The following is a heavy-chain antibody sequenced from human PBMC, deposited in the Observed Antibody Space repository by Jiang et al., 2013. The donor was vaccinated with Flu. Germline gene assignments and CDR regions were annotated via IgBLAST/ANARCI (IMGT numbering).Heavy chain of an antibody. CDR3: AKGGVLGSGPNYFDY. Sequence: GLVQPGGSLRLSCAASGFTFSSYAMNWVRQAPGKGLEWVSAVSGSGGSTSYADSVKGRFTISRDNSKNTLYLQMNSLRAEDTAVYYCAKGGVLGSGPNYFDYWGQGTLVTVSS. CDR1: GFTFSSYA. V-gene: IGHV3-23*01. CDR2: VSGSGGST. J-gene: IGHJ4*02. D-gene: IGHD3-10*01.